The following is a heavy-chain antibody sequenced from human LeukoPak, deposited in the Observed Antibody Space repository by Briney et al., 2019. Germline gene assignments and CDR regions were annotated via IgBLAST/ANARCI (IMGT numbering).Heavy chain of an antibody. CDR2: IDERATII. CDR1: GFTFSNYW. Sequence: GGSLRLSCAASGFTFSNYWMHWVRQAPGKGLEWVSRIDERATIISYADSVKGRFTISRENARNTLYLQMNSLTAEDTAVYYCVRDLILVWTPGDDFDHWGQGTLVTVSS. D-gene: IGHD3-16*01. V-gene: IGHV3-74*01. CDR3: VRDLILVWTPGDDFDH. J-gene: IGHJ4*02.